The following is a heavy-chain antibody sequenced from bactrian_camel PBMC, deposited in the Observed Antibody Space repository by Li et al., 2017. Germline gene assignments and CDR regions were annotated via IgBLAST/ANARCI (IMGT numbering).Heavy chain of an antibody. CDR2: IDSLGIT. D-gene: IGHD6*01. J-gene: IGHJ4*01. Sequence: HVQLVESGGGSVQPGGSLKLACVPSGTTISTYCMGWFRQAPGKERERIASIDSLGITTYADSVKGRFTISQDSAKNILYLQMHSLKPEDTAMYYCATEYGSSSLSTPRGQGTQVTVS. CDR3: ATEYGSSSLSTP. CDR1: GTTISTYC. V-gene: IGHV3S53*01.